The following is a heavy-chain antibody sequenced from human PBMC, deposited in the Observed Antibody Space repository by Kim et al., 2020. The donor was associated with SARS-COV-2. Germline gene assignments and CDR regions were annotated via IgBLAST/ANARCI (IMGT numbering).Heavy chain of an antibody. Sequence: GGSLRLSCAASGFTFSSYAMHWVRQAPGKGLEWVAVISYDGSNKYYADSVKGRFTISRDNSKNTLYLQMNSLRAEDTAVYYCARDFGVVLPWFGEAQGALDYWGQGTMVTVSS. J-gene: IGHJ3*01. CDR3: ARDFGVVLPWFGEAQGALDY. D-gene: IGHD3-10*01. V-gene: IGHV3-30-3*01. CDR2: ISYDGSNK. CDR1: GFTFSSYA.